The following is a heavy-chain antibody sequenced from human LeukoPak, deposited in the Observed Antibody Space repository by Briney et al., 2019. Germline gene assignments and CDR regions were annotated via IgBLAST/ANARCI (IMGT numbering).Heavy chain of an antibody. J-gene: IGHJ6*02. CDR2: ISGSGGST. CDR3: ARGGGLDV. D-gene: IGHD3-16*01. V-gene: IGHV3-23*01. Sequence: GGSLRLSCAASGFTFGSYAMSWVRQAPGKGLEWVSAISGSGGSTYYADSVKGRFTISRDNAKNSLYLQMSNLRADGTAVYFCARGGGLDVWGQGATVTVSS. CDR1: GFTFGSYA.